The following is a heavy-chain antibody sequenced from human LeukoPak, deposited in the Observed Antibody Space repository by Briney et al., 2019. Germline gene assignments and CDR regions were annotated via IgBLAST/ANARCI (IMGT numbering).Heavy chain of an antibody. J-gene: IGHJ5*02. CDR3: ARDKGIAAAGTT. Sequence: SVKVSCKASGGTFSSYAISWVRQAPGQGHEWMGGIIPIFGTANYAQKFQGRVTITADESTSTAYMELSSLRSEDTAVYYCARDKGIAAAGTTWGQGTLVTVSS. CDR2: IIPIFGTA. V-gene: IGHV1-69*13. D-gene: IGHD6-13*01. CDR1: GGTFSSYA.